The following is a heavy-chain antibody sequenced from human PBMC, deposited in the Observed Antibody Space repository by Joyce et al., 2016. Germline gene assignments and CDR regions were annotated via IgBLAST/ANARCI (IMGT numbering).Heavy chain of an antibody. Sequence: EVQLVESGGGLVQPGRSLRLSCTASGFMFGDYAMSWFRQAPGKGPEWVGVIRSKTYDRTTEYAASVKGRFTISTDDSKNIADLQMNSLKIEDTAVYYCTRDHFQQWLIPDYWGQGTLVTVSS. J-gene: IGHJ4*02. CDR3: TRDHFQQWLIPDY. D-gene: IGHD6-19*01. CDR1: GFMFGDYA. V-gene: IGHV3-49*03. CDR2: IRSKTYDRTT.